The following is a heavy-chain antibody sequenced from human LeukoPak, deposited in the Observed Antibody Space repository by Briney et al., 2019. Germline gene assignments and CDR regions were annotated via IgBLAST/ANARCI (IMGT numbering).Heavy chain of an antibody. CDR1: GDSISSYY. Sequence: SETLSLTCTVSGDSISSYYWSWIRQPPGKGLEWIGYIYYSGSTNYNTSLKSRVTMSVDTSKNQFSLKLSSVTAADTAVHYCARGTGYPYYFDYWGQGTLVTVSS. V-gene: IGHV4-59*01. CDR2: IYYSGST. CDR3: ARGTGYPYYFDY. J-gene: IGHJ4*02. D-gene: IGHD3/OR15-3a*01.